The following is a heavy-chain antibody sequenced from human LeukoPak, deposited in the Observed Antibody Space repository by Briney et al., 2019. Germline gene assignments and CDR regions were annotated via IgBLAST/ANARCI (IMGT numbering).Heavy chain of an antibody. CDR1: GFTFSAYW. D-gene: IGHD3-10*01. V-gene: IGHV3-74*01. J-gene: IGHJ4*02. Sequence: GGSLRLSCAASGFTFSAYWMHWVRQIPGKGLVWVSHISSDGTTTTYADSVKGRFTISRDNARNTLFLQMKSLRAEDTAVYFCVRDRGGLPVVYWGQGSLVTVSS. CDR3: VRDRGGLPVVY. CDR2: ISSDGTTT.